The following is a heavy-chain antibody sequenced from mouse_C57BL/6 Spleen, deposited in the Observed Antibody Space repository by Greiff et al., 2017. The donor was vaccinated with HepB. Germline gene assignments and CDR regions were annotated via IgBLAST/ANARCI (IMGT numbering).Heavy chain of an antibody. CDR2: FHPYNDDT. D-gene: IGHD1-1*01. V-gene: IGHV1-47*01. CDR3: ARVVYYGRGLAWFAY. CDR1: GYTFTTYP. Sequence: VQLQQSGAELVKPGASVKMSCKASGYTFTTYPIEWMKQNHGKSLEWIGNFHPYNDDTKYNEKFKGKSTLTVEKASSTVYLELSRLTSDDSAVYYCARVVYYGRGLAWFAYWGQGTLVTVSA. J-gene: IGHJ3*01.